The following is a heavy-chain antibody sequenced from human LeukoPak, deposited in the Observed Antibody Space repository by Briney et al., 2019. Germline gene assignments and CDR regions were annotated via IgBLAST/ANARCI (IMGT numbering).Heavy chain of an antibody. V-gene: IGHV3-23*01. J-gene: IGHJ6*02. CDR1: GFSVSNNY. CDR2: ISGSGGST. CDR3: AKGPYYYYGMDV. Sequence: PGGSLRLSCAVSGFSVSNNYINWVRQAPGKGLEWVSVISGSGGSTYYADSVKGRFTISRDNSKNTLYLQMNSLRAEDTAVYYCAKGPYYYYGMDVWGQGTTVTVSS.